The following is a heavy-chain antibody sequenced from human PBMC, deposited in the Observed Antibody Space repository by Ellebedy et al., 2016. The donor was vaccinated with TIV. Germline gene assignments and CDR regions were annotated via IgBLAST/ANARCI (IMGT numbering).Heavy chain of an antibody. V-gene: IGHV3-15*01. CDR2: IKSKTDGGAA. D-gene: IGHD5-18*01. CDR3: TTVYRYNYDSV. CDR1: GFTFSNAW. Sequence: GESLKISCAASGFTFSNAWMNWVRQAPGKGLEWVGRIKSKTDGGAADYAAPVKGRFTSRDDSKNTLYLQMNSLKTEDTAVYFCTTVYRYNYDSVWGQGTLVTVSS. J-gene: IGHJ4*02.